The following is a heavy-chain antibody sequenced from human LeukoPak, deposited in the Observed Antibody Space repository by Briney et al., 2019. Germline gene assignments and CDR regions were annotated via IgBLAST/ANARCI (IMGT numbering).Heavy chain of an antibody. CDR3: ARVSDSSGYCWYNWFDP. CDR2: IYYSGST. J-gene: IGHJ5*02. V-gene: IGHV4-59*01. CDR1: GGSISSYY. D-gene: IGHD3-22*01. Sequence: SETLSLTCTVSGGSISSYYWSWIRQPPGKGLEWIGYIYYSGSTNYNPSLKSRVTISVDTSKNQFSLKLSSVTAADTAVYYCARVSDSSGYCWYNWFDPWGQGTLVTVSS.